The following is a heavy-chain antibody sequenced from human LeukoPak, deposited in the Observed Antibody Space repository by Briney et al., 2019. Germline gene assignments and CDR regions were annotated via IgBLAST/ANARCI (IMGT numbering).Heavy chain of an antibody. V-gene: IGHV1-46*01. CDR2: INPSGGST. CDR3: ARCPVSRLRIPGGNGWFDP. D-gene: IGHD4-23*01. J-gene: IGHJ5*02. Sequence: VASVKVSCKASGYTFTSYYMHWVRQAPGQGLEWMGIINPSGGSTSYAQKFQGRVTMTRDTSISTAYMELSRLRSDDTAVYYCARCPVSRLRIPGGNGWFDPWGQGTLVTVSS. CDR1: GYTFTSYY.